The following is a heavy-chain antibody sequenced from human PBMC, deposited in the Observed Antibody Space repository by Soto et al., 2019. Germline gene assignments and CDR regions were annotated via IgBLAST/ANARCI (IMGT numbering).Heavy chain of an antibody. Sequence: SVKVSCKASGGTFSSYAISWVRQAPGQGLEWMGRIIPIFGIANYAQKFQGRVTITADKSTSTAYMELSSLRSEDTAVYYCAREYGSGSHRGMDVWGQGTTVTVSS. CDR2: IIPIFGIA. V-gene: IGHV1-69*04. CDR3: AREYGSGSHRGMDV. CDR1: GGTFSSYA. D-gene: IGHD3-10*01. J-gene: IGHJ6*02.